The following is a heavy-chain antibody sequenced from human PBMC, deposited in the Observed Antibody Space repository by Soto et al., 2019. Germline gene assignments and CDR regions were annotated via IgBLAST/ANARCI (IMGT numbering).Heavy chain of an antibody. CDR2: TDYSGNT. CDR1: SDSISSYY. V-gene: IGHV4-59*08. Sequence: QVQLQESGPGLVRPSETMSLTCTVSSDSISSYYWIWIRQSPGKGLEWIGYTDYSGNTNYNPSLKSRVTISGETSKNQGSLRMSSVTAADTAVYYCARAVGDPLYYLDYWGQGTLVTVSS. CDR3: ARAVGDPLYYLDY. D-gene: IGHD6-19*01. J-gene: IGHJ4*02.